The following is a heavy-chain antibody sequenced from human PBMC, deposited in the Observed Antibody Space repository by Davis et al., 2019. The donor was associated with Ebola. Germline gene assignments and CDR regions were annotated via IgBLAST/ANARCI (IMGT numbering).Heavy chain of an antibody. CDR3: ARSPGYSSNRGYYFDY. Sequence: PGGSLRLSCKGSGYSFTSYWIGWVRQMPGKGLEWMGIIYPGDSDTRYSPSFQGQVTISADKSISTAYLQWSSLKASDTAIFYCARSPGYSSNRGYYFDYWGQGTLVTVSS. CDR1: GYSFTSYW. J-gene: IGHJ4*02. CDR2: IYPGDSDT. D-gene: IGHD6-13*01. V-gene: IGHV5-51*01.